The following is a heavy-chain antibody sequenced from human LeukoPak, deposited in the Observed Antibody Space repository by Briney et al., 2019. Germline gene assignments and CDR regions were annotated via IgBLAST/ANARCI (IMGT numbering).Heavy chain of an antibody. CDR2: INPNSGGT. D-gene: IGHD2-2*01. V-gene: IGHV1-2*02. Sequence: GASVKVSCKASGYTFTGYYMHWVRQAPGQGPEWMGWINPNSGGTNYAQKFQGRVTMTRDTSISTAYMELSRLRSDDTAVYYCARGPAAKYNWFDPWGQGTLVTVSS. CDR3: ARGPAAKYNWFDP. CDR1: GYTFTGYY. J-gene: IGHJ5*02.